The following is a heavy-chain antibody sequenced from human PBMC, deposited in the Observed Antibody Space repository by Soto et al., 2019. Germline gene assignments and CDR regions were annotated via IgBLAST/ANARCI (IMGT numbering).Heavy chain of an antibody. V-gene: IGHV6-1*01. CDR1: GGNVSRNRVT. D-gene: IGHD6-13*01. J-gene: IGHJ4*02. CDR2: TYYRSQWFN. Sequence: SQTLSLTYVISGGNVSRNRVTWDWIRQSPSRGLEWLGRTYYRSQWFNDYAVSVKSRMTINADTSKNQFSLQLNYVTPEDTAVYYCARLIGTSWFVGWGQGTPVTVSS. CDR3: ARLIGTSWFVG.